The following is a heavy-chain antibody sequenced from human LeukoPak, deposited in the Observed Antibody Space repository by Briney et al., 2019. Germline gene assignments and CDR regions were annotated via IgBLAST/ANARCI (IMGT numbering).Heavy chain of an antibody. V-gene: IGHV3-30*03. CDR3: ATDSGRGEQQLVRVDY. CDR1: GFTFSSYS. D-gene: IGHD6-13*01. Sequence: GGSLRLSCAASGFTFSSYSMHWVRQAPGKGLEWVAVISYDGSNKYYADSVKGRFTISRDNSKNTLYLQMNSLRAEDTAVYYCATDSGRGEQQLVRVDYWGQGTLVTVSS. J-gene: IGHJ4*02. CDR2: ISYDGSNK.